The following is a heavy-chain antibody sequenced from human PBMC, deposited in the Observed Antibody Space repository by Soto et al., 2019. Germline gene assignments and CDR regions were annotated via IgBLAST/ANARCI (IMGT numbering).Heavy chain of an antibody. CDR3: ARTDRAFYGMDV. J-gene: IGHJ6*01. V-gene: IGHV3-13*01. Sequence: EVQLVESGGGLVQPGGSLRLSCEASGFTFRNYDMHWVRQGTGKGLEWVSGISAAGDTDYADSVEGRFTISRENAQNSFFLQMNSLRVGDTAVSYFARTDRAFYGMDVWGQGPTVLVSS. CDR1: GFTFRNYD. CDR2: ISAAGDT.